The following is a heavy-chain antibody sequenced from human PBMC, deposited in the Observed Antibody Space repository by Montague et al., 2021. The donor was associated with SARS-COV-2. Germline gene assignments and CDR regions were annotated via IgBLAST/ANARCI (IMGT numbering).Heavy chain of an antibody. Sequence: SETLSLTCAVSDGSISSPNWWNWVRQPTGKGLEWIGEIYYAGNTNYNPSLKSRVTIFIDKSENHFSLQLSSVTAADTAVYYCARGGTYHYGMDVWGQGTTVAVSS. D-gene: IGHD3-16*01. J-gene: IGHJ6*02. CDR3: ARGGTYHYGMDV. V-gene: IGHV4-4*02. CDR2: IYYAGNT. CDR1: DGSISSPNW.